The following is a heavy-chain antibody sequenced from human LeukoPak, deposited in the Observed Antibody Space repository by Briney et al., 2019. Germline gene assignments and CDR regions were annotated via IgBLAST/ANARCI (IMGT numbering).Heavy chain of an antibody. Sequence: PGRSLRLSCAASGFTFSSYGMHWVRQAPGKGLEWVAVIWYDGSNKYYADSVKGRFTISRDNSKNALYLQMNSLRAEDTAVYYRARDREVRGRISSAFDYWGQGTLSPSPQ. V-gene: IGHV3-33*01. CDR2: IWYDGSNK. J-gene: IGHJ4*02. CDR3: ARDREVRGRISSAFDY. CDR1: GFTFSSYG. D-gene: IGHD3-10*01.